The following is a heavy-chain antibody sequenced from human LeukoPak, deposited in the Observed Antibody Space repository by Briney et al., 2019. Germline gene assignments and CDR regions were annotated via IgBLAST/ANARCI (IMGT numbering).Heavy chain of an antibody. Sequence: SETLSLTCTVSGGSISSYYWSWIRQPPGKGLEWIGYIYYSGSTNYNPSLKSRVTISVDTSKNQFSLKLRFVTAADTAVYYCARDREGGYYYDSSGYHRTPRFDPWGQGTLVTVSS. CDR3: ARDREGGYYYDSSGYHRTPRFDP. CDR2: IYYSGST. J-gene: IGHJ5*02. CDR1: GGSISSYY. V-gene: IGHV4-59*01. D-gene: IGHD3-22*01.